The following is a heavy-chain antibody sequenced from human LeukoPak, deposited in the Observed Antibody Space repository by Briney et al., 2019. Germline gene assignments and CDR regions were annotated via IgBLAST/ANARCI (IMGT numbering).Heavy chain of an antibody. V-gene: IGHV1-18*01. CDR1: GGTLSSYA. J-gene: IGHJ4*02. CDR2: ISAYNGNT. CDR3: ASAREPVECDY. D-gene: IGHD1-14*01. Sequence: GASVKVSCKASGGTLSSYAISWVRQAPGQELEWMGWISAYNGNTNYAQKFQGRVTMTTDTSTSTVYMELRSLRSDDTAVYYCASAREPVECDYWGQGTLVTVSS.